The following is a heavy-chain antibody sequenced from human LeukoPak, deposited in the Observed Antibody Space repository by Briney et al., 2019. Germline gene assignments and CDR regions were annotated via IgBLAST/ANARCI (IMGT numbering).Heavy chain of an antibody. CDR3: ARVRFGELYGDLVPETVDY. CDR1: GDSVSSNSAA. V-gene: IGHV6-1*01. Sequence: SQTLSLTCAISGDSVSSNSAAWNWIRQSPSRGLEWLGRTYYRSKWYNDYAVSVKSRITINPDTSKNQFSLQLNSVTPEDTAVYYCARVRFGELYGDLVPETVDYWGQGTLVTVSS. J-gene: IGHJ4*02. D-gene: IGHD3-10*01. CDR2: TYYRSKWYN.